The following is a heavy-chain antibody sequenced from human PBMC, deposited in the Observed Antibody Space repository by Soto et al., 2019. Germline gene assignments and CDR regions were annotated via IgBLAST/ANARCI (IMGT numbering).Heavy chain of an antibody. CDR2: ISSSSSYI. J-gene: IGHJ4*02. Sequence: EVQLVASGGGLVKPGGSLRLSCAASGFTFSSYSMNWVRQAPGKGLEWVSSISSSSSYIYYADSVKGRFTISRDNAKNSLYLQMNSLRAEDTAVYYCAIIAAAGTAFDYWGQGTLVTVSS. V-gene: IGHV3-21*01. D-gene: IGHD6-13*01. CDR1: GFTFSSYS. CDR3: AIIAAAGTAFDY.